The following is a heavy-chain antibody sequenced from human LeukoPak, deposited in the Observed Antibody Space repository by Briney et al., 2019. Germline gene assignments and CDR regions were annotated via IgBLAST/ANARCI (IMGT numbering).Heavy chain of an antibody. CDR2: INHSGST. CDR1: GGSFSGYH. V-gene: IGHV4-34*01. CDR3: ARLTAARGSGSYRYYYYYYYMDV. J-gene: IGHJ6*03. D-gene: IGHD3-10*01. Sequence: PSETLSLTCAVYGGSFSGYHWSWIRQPPGKGLEWIGEINHSGSTNYNPSLKSRVTISVDTSKNQFSLKLSSVTAADTAVYYCARLTAARGSGSYRYYYYYYYMDVWGKGTTVTVSS.